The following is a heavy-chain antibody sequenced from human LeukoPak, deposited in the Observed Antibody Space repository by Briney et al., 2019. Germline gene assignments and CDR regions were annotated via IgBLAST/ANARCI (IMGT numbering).Heavy chain of an antibody. CDR2: ISDRGSRT. V-gene: IGHV3-23*01. Sequence: PGGSLRLSCAVSGITLSNYGMSWVRQAPGKGLEWVAGISDRGSRTNYADSVKGRLTISTDHPKNTLYLQMNSLRAEDTAVYSCAKRGVVIRVILVGFHKEAYYFDSWGQGALVTVSS. J-gene: IGHJ4*02. CDR1: GITLSNYG. D-gene: IGHD3-22*01. CDR3: AKRGVVIRVILVGFHKEAYYFDS.